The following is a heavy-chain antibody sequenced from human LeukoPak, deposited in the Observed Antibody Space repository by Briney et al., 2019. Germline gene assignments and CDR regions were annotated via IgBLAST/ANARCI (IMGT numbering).Heavy chain of an antibody. CDR3: AKDRIPLLMGTGFDY. CDR2: ISYDGSNK. CDR1: GFTFSSYG. Sequence: GGSLRLSCAASGFTFSSYGMHWVRQAPGKGLEWVAVISYDGSNKYYADSVKGRFTISRGNSKNTLYLQMNSLRAEDTAVYYCAKDRIPLLMGTGFDYWGQGTLVTVSS. D-gene: IGHD3-10*01. V-gene: IGHV3-30*18. J-gene: IGHJ4*02.